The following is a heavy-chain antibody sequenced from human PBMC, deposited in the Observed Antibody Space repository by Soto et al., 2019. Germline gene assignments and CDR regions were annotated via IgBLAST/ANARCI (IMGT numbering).Heavy chain of an antibody. CDR3: AQFGGAYSGCD. D-gene: IGHD3-16*01. CDR1: SGSISDFY. V-gene: IGHV4-59*01. J-gene: IGHJ1*01. CDR2: FSYTWSA. Sequence: QAQLQEAGPGLVKPSETLSLTCTVSSGSISDFYWSWIRQPPGKGLEYIGHFSYTWSANYNPSLSSRVTVSVDTSNNQFSLILRSVTAADTAVYYFAQFGGAYSGCDWGPGVLVTVSS.